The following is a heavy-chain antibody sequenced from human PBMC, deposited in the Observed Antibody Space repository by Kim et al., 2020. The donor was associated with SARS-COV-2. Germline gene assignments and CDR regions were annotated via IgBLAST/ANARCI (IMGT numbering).Heavy chain of an antibody. D-gene: IGHD1-26*01. Sequence: ADTVKGRITMSRKNSKNMIYLQMDSLRAEDTALYYCAKAPPQELLGAFDIWGLGTMVTVSS. J-gene: IGHJ3*02. V-gene: IGHV3-30*02. CDR3: AKAPPQELLGAFDI.